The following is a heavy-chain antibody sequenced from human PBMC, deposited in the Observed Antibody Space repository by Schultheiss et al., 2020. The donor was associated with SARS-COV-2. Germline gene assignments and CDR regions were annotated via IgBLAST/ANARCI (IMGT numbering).Heavy chain of an antibody. CDR2: ISSSSSYI. CDR1: GFTFSSYS. V-gene: IGHV3-21*05. Sequence: GGSLRLSCAASGFTFSSYSMNWVRQAPGKGLEWVSYISSSSSYIYYADSVKGRFTISRDNAKNSLYLQMNSLRVEDTAVYYCARGGGSYYRGDYWGQGTLVTVSS. D-gene: IGHD1-26*01. CDR3: ARGGGSYYRGDY. J-gene: IGHJ4*02.